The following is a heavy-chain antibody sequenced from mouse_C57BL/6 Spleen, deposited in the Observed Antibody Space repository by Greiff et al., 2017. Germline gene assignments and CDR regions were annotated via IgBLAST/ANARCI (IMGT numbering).Heavy chain of an antibody. D-gene: IGHD2-1*01. CDR3: ARSRGNYAAYFGY. V-gene: IGHV1-52*01. Sequence: VQLQQSGAELVRPGSSVKLSCKASGYTFTSYWMHWVKQRPIQGLEWIGNIDPSDSETHYNQKFKDKATLTVDKSSSTAYMQLSSLTSEASAVYYSARSRGNYAAYFGYWGQGTTLAVSS. CDR2: IDPSDSET. J-gene: IGHJ2*01. CDR1: GYTFTSYW.